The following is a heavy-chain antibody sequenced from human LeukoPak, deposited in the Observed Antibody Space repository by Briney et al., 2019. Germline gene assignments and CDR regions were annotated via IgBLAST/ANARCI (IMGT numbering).Heavy chain of an antibody. CDR1: GFTFSSYN. D-gene: IGHD1-26*01. CDR3: ARARSGSYAGVDY. J-gene: IGHJ4*02. CDR2: ISSGSTYI. Sequence: GGSLRLSCAASGFTFSSYNMNWVRQAPGKGLEWVSSISSGSTYIYYADSMKGRFTFSRDNAKNSLYLQMNSLRAEDTAVYYCARARSGSYAGVDYWGQGTLVTVSS. V-gene: IGHV3-21*01.